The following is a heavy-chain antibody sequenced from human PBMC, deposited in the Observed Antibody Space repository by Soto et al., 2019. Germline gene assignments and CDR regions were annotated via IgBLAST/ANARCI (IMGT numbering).Heavy chain of an antibody. D-gene: IGHD4-17*01. CDR3: ARHDDGDYGHFDY. J-gene: IGHJ4*02. CDR1: GGSISSSSYY. CDR2: IYYSGST. Sequence: SETLSLTCTVSGGSISSSSYYWGWIRQPPGKGLEWIGSIYYSGSTYYNPSLKSRVTISVDTSKNQFSLKLSSVTAADTAVYYCARHDDGDYGHFDYWGQGTLVTVSS. V-gene: IGHV4-39*01.